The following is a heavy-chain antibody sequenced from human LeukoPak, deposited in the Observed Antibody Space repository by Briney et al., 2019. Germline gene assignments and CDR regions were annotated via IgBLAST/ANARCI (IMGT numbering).Heavy chain of an antibody. J-gene: IGHJ5*02. CDR2: ISGSGDAT. CDR3: AKGIAGYCTSNSCYAYDP. CDR1: GFIFSSNA. D-gene: IGHD2-2*01. Sequence: PGGSLRLSCAASGFIFSSNAMTWIRQAPGRGLEWVSAISGSGDATYYADSVKGRFTISRDNSKNTLYLQMNSLRVDDTAVYCCAKGIAGYCTSNSCYAYDPWGQGTLVTVSS. V-gene: IGHV3-23*01.